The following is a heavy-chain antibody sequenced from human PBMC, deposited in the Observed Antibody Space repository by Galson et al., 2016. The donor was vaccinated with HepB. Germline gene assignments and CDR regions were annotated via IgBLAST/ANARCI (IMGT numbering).Heavy chain of an antibody. Sequence: SLRLSCAASGFTFRNYALSWVRRAPGKGLEWVSHIDGPTPNTHYADSVRGRFSIYRDNSRDTLYLKMDSLTAEDSAIYYCTTWLSHHFDYWGQGTRVTVSS. CDR2: IDGPTPNT. CDR1: GFTFRNYA. CDR3: TTWLSHHFDY. J-gene: IGHJ4*02. D-gene: IGHD6-19*01. V-gene: IGHV3-23*01.